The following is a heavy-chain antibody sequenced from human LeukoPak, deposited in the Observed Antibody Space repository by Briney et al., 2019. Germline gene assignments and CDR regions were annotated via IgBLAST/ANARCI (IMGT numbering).Heavy chain of an antibody. Sequence: SETLSLTCTVSDGSISSHYWAWIRQSPGTGLEWIGSIYYSGSTYYNPSLKSRATISVDTSKNQISLKVSSVTAADSALYFCARQRTSGSASNLRVAQIDSWGQGTLVTVSS. CDR3: ARQRTSGSASNLRVAQIDS. V-gene: IGHV4-39*01. D-gene: IGHD3-3*01. J-gene: IGHJ4*02. CDR2: IYYSGST. CDR1: DGSISSHY.